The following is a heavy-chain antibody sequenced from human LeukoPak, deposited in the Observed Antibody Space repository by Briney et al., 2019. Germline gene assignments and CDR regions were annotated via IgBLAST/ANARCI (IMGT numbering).Heavy chain of an antibody. Sequence: GGSLRLSCAASGFTFSSYWMNWVRQAPGKGLEWVANIKQDGSDKYYVDSVKGRFTISRDNAKNSLYLQMNSLRAEDTAVYYCAIIPRAAAGPSARSPFHYWGQGTLATVSS. CDR3: AIIPRAAAGPSARSPFHY. V-gene: IGHV3-7*01. J-gene: IGHJ4*02. D-gene: IGHD6-13*01. CDR1: GFTFSSYW. CDR2: IKQDGSDK.